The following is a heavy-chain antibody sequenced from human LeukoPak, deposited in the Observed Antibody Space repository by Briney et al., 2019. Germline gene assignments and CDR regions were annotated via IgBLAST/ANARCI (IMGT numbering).Heavy chain of an antibody. CDR3: ARVRERLVLDYYYMDV. CDR1: GGTFSSYA. J-gene: IGHJ6*03. Sequence: SVKVSCKASGGTFSSYAISWVRQAPGQGLEWMGGIIPIFGTANYAQKFQGRVTITTDESTSTAYMELSSLRSEDTAVYYCARVRERLVLDYYYMDVWGKGTTVTVSS. D-gene: IGHD1-1*01. V-gene: IGHV1-69*05. CDR2: IIPIFGTA.